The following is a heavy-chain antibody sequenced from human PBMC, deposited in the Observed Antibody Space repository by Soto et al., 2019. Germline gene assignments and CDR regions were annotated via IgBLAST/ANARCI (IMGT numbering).Heavy chain of an antibody. Sequence: EVQVVESGGGLVQPGGSLRLSCAASGFTVSNNYMTWVRQAPGKGLEWVSLIYSRGGTDYADSVKGRFTISRDNSKNMVYLQMNSLRVGETAVYYCARGGSGSQTVGYWGQGARVTVSS. CDR3: ARGGSGSQTVGY. J-gene: IGHJ4*02. CDR2: IYSRGGT. D-gene: IGHD1-26*01. CDR1: GFTVSNNY. V-gene: IGHV3-66*01.